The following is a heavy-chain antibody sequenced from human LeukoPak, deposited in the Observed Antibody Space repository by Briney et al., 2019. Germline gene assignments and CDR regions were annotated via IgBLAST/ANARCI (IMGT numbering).Heavy chain of an antibody. D-gene: IGHD4-17*01. CDR1: GFTFSSYG. V-gene: IGHV3-30*03. CDR3: ATLYGDDAFDI. Sequence: PGGSLRLSCAASGFTFSSYGMHWVRQAPGKGLEWVAVISYDGSNKYYADSVKGRFTISRDNSKNTLYLQMNSLRAEDTAVYYCATLYGDDAFDIWGQGTMVTVFS. J-gene: IGHJ3*02. CDR2: ISYDGSNK.